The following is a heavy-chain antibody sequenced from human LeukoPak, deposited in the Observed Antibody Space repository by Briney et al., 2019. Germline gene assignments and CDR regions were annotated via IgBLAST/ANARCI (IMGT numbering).Heavy chain of an antibody. J-gene: IGHJ4*02. Sequence: GGSLILSCAAPGFTFSGYIMNWVRQAPGKGLEWVSFISSSSNTIYYADSVKGRFTVSRDNAKNSLYLQMNSLRAEDTAVYYCARDQWLDYWGQGTLVTVSS. CDR2: ISSSSNTI. V-gene: IGHV3-48*01. CDR3: ARDQWLDY. CDR1: GFTFSGYI. D-gene: IGHD6-19*01.